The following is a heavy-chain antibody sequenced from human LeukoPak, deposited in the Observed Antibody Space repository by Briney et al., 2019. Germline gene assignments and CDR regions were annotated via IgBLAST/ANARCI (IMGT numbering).Heavy chain of an antibody. J-gene: IGHJ5*02. CDR3: ARNHGSGRGEWFDP. D-gene: IGHD3-10*01. Sequence: SETLSLTCTDSGSSISSYYWSWIREPPGKGLEWIGYIYYSGSTNYNLYLKSRISISVDTSKDQFSLKLSSVTAADTAVYYCARNHGSGRGEWFDPWGQGTLVTVSS. CDR1: GSSISSYY. CDR2: IYYSGST. V-gene: IGHV4-59*01.